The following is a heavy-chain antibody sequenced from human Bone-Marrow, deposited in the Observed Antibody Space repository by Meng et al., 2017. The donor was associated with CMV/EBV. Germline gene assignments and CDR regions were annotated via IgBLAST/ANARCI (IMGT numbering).Heavy chain of an antibody. CDR1: GFTFSSYS. D-gene: IGHD4-17*01. J-gene: IGHJ4*02. V-gene: IGHV3-48*04. CDR3: ARVPSTVTTGWEDY. Sequence: GGSLRLSCAASGFTFSSYSMNWVRQVPGKGLEWVSYISSSSSTIYYADSVKGRFTISRDNAKNSLYLQMNSLRAEDTAVYYCARVPSTVTTGWEDYWGQGTLVTVSS. CDR2: ISSSSSTI.